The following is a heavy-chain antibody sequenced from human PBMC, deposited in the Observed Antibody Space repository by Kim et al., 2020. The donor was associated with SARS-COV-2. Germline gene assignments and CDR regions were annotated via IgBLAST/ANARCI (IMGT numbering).Heavy chain of an antibody. J-gene: IGHJ5*02. CDR3: ARVRPHANGLGSYSNNNWFDP. CDR2: IIPILGIA. CDR1: GGTFSSYA. D-gene: IGHD3-10*01. Sequence: SVKVSCKASGGTFSSYAISWVRQAPGQGLEWMGRIIPILGIANYAQKFQGRVTITADKSTSTAYMELSSLRSEDTAVYYCARVRPHANGLGSYSNNNWFDPSGQGTLVTVSS. V-gene: IGHV1-69*04.